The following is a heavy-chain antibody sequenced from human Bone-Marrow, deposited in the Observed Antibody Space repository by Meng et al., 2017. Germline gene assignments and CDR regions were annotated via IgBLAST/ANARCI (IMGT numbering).Heavy chain of an antibody. J-gene: IGHJ5*02. Sequence: QITLKESGPTLVKPTQTLPLTCTFSGFSLSTSGVGVGWIRQPPGKALEWLALIYWDDDKRYSPSLKSRLTITKDTSKNQVVLTMTNMDPVDTATYYCAHSSWGVVAATWFDPWGQGTLVTVSS. CDR3: AHSSWGVVAATWFDP. D-gene: IGHD2-15*01. CDR1: GFSLSTSGVG. CDR2: IYWDDDK. V-gene: IGHV2-5*02.